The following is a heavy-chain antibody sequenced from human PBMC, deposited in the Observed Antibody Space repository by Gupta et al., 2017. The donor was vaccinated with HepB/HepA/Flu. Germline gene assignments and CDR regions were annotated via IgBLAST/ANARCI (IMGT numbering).Heavy chain of an antibody. V-gene: IGHV4-4*02. CDR3: VRNMGYFDS. CDR2: IHHSGST. D-gene: IGHD2/OR15-2a*01. Sequence: QLQLQSSAPVLAKPSGTLSLSCVASGGSINSSHWWSWVRQPPGKGLEWIGKIHHSGSTNYNPSLKGRVTISIDQSHSQFSLKLTSVSDAETGVYNCVRNMGYFDSWGQRTQVTVSS. J-gene: IGHJ4*02. CDR1: GGSINSSHW.